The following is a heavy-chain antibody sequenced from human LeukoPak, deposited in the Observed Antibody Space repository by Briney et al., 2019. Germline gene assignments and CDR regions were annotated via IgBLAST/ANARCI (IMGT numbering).Heavy chain of an antibody. CDR3: ARAPLNYDFWSGYYYFDY. CDR1: GFTVSSNY. D-gene: IGHD3-3*01. Sequence: GGSLRLSCAASGFTVSSNYMSWVRQAPGKGLEWVSVIYSGGSTYYADSVKGRFTISRDNSKNTLYLQMNSLRAEDTAVYYCARAPLNYDFWSGYYYFDYWGQGTLVTVSS. CDR2: IYSGGST. J-gene: IGHJ4*02. V-gene: IGHV3-66*01.